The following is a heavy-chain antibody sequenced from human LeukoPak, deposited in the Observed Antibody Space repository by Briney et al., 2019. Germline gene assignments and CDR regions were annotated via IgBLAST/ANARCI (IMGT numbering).Heavy chain of an antibody. CDR2: INPNSGGT. Sequence: ASVKVSCKASGYTFTGYYMHWVRQAPGQGLEWMGWINPNSGGTNDAQKFQGRVTMTRDTSTSTAYMELSSLRSEDTAVYYCASLRDSGAFDIWGQGTMVTVSS. CDR3: ASLRDSGAFDI. CDR1: GYTFTGYY. J-gene: IGHJ3*02. V-gene: IGHV1-2*02. D-gene: IGHD1-26*01.